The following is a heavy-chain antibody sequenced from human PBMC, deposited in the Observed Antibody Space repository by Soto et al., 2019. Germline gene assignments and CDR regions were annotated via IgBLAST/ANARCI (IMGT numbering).Heavy chain of an antibody. CDR3: ALLWYALYYYYSTHV. Sequence: GESLQISCKGSGYSFTSYWIGWVRQMPGKGLEWMGIIYPGDSDTRYSPSFQGQVTISADKSISTAYLQWSSLKASDTAMYYCALLWYALYYYYSTHVRCQATSVTVS. CDR1: GYSFTSYW. J-gene: IGHJ6*02. CDR2: IYPGDSDT. D-gene: IGHD3-10*01. V-gene: IGHV5-51*01.